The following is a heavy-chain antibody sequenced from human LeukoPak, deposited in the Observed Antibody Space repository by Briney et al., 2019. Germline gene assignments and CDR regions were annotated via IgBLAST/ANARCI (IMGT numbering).Heavy chain of an antibody. CDR2: ISSSGSTK. D-gene: IGHD2-21*02. J-gene: IGHJ6*03. CDR1: GFTFSNYY. CDR3: AGANCGDTLFGYYYYYYYMDV. Sequence: GGSLRLSCAASGFTFSNYYMSWIRQAPGKGLEWVAYISSSGSTKYYADSVKGRFTISRDNAKNSLYLQMNSLRAEDTGVYYCAGANCGDTLFGYYYYYYYMDVWGKGATVTVSS. V-gene: IGHV3-11*01.